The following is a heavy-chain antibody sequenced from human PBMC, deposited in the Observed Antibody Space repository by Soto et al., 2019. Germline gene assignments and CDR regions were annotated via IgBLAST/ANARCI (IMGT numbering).Heavy chain of an antibody. CDR3: ARKATVTTCFDY. J-gene: IGHJ4*02. V-gene: IGHV4-31*03. Sequence: QVQLQESGPGLVKPSQTLSLTCTVSGGSISSGGYYWSWIRQHPGKGLEWIGYIYYSGSTYYNPSLESRVTISVDTSKNRFSLKLSSVTAADTAVYYCARKATVTTCFDYWGQGTLVTVSS. D-gene: IGHD4-17*01. CDR2: IYYSGST. CDR1: GGSISSGGYY.